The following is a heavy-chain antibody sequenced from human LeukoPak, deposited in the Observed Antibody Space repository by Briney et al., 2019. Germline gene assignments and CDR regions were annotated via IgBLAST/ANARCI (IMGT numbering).Heavy chain of an antibody. D-gene: IGHD3-22*01. Sequence: GGSLRLSCAASGFTFSSYSMSWVRQAPGKGLEWVSTISGSGGTSYYADSVKGRFTISRDNSKNTLYLQMNSLRAEDTAVYYCAKDRRTMTLIVVHIRKRPGAFDIWGQGTMVTVYS. CDR2: ISGSGGTS. CDR3: AKDRRTMTLIVVHIRKRPGAFDI. V-gene: IGHV3-23*01. CDR1: GFTFSSYS. J-gene: IGHJ3*02.